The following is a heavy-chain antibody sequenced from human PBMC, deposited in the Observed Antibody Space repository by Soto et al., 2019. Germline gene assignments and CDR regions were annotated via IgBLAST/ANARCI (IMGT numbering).Heavy chain of an antibody. Sequence: PGGSLRLSCAASGFSFSSYSMNWVRHAPGTGLAWVSSISSSSSYIYYADSVKGRFTISRDNAKNSLYLQMNSLRAEDTAVYYCARDTDPEYSSGWYSAEYFQHWGQGTLVTGSS. CDR2: ISSSSSYI. CDR3: ARDTDPEYSSGWYSAEYFQH. J-gene: IGHJ1*01. CDR1: GFSFSSYS. D-gene: IGHD6-19*01. V-gene: IGHV3-21*01.